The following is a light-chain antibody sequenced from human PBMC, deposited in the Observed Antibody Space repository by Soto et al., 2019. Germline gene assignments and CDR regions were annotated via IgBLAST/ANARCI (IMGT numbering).Light chain of an antibody. V-gene: IGKV3-15*01. CDR1: QSVSSN. Sequence: EIVMTQSPATLSVSPGERATLSCRASQSVSSNLAWYQQKPGQAPRLLIYGASTRATGIPARFSGSGSGTEFTLTISSLQSEDSAVYDCQQYNNWPPGTFGQGTKVEI. CDR2: GAS. CDR3: QQYNNWPPGT. J-gene: IGKJ1*01.